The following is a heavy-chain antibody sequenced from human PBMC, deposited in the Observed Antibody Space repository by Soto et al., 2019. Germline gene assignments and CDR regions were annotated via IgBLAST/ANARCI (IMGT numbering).Heavy chain of an antibody. CDR2: IWYDGSNK. Sequence: GGSLRLSCAASGLTFSNYGMHWVRQAPGKGLEWVAVIWYDGSNKYYGDSVKGRFTISRDNSKNTLYLQMNSLRAEDTAVYYCARVYCSSTSCYDRYYYYYGMDVWGQGTTVTVSS. CDR1: GLTFSNYG. CDR3: ARVYCSSTSCYDRYYYYYGMDV. J-gene: IGHJ6*02. D-gene: IGHD2-2*01. V-gene: IGHV3-33*01.